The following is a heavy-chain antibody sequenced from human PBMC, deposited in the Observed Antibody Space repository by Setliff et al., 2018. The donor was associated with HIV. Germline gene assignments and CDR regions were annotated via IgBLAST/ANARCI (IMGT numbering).Heavy chain of an antibody. CDR2: IKSKAYGGTT. CDR3: TADLRDFTWDASDF. CDR1: GFTFGDYA. V-gene: IGHV3-49*04. D-gene: IGHD3-3*01. J-gene: IGHJ3*01. Sequence: PGGSLRLSCTTSGFTFGDYAVSWVRQTPGKGLEWVGFIKSKAYGGTTEYAASVKGRFTISRDDSKSIAYLQMNSLLTEDTTMYYCTADLRDFTWDASDFWGQGTMVTVSS.